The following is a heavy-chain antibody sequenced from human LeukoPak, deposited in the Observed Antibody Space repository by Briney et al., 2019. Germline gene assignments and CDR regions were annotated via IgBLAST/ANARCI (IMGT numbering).Heavy chain of an antibody. CDR2: FDPEDGET. Sequence: ASVKVSCKVSGYTLTELSTHWVRQAPGKGLEWMGGFDPEDGETIYAQKFQGRVTMTEDTSTDTAYMELSSLRSEDTAVYYCATGDGLELLVGYWGQGTLVTVSS. CDR3: ATGDGLELLVGY. J-gene: IGHJ4*02. D-gene: IGHD1-7*01. CDR1: GYTLTELS. V-gene: IGHV1-24*01.